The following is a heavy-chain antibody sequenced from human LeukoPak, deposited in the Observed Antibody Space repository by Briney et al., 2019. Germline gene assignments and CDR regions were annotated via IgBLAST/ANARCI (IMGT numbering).Heavy chain of an antibody. V-gene: IGHV3-9*03. CDR1: GFTFDDYA. CDR2: ISWNSGSI. J-gene: IGHJ2*01. CDR3: AKGDSSSWYWYFDL. Sequence: GRSLRLSCAASGFTFDDYAMHWVRHAPGKGLVWVSGISWNSGSIGYADSVKGRFTISRDNAKNSLYLQMNSLRAEDMALYYCAKGDSSSWYWYFDLWGRGTLVTVSS. D-gene: IGHD6-13*01.